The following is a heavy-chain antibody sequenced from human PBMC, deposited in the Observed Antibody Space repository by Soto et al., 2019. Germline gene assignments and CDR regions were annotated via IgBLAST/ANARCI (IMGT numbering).Heavy chain of an antibody. D-gene: IGHD6-6*01. CDR2: IDPSDSYT. J-gene: IGHJ6*02. CDR3: ARLSSSPEGYYGMDV. Sequence: GESLKISCKGSGYSFTSYWINWVRQMPGKGLEWMGRIDPSDSYTNYSPSFQGHVTISADKSISTAYLQWSSLKASDTAMYYCARLSSSPEGYYGMDVWGQGTTVTVSS. CDR1: GYSFTSYW. V-gene: IGHV5-10-1*01.